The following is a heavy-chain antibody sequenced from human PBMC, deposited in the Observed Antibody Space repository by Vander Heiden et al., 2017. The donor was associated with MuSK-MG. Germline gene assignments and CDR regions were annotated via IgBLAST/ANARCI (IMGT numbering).Heavy chain of an antibody. CDR1: GFIFPTYS. CDR2: LTNSGDTT. D-gene: IGHD6-19*01. Sequence: EVQLLESGGGLVQPGGSLRLSCAASGFIFPTYSMAWVRQAPGKGLEWVSALTNSGDTTYYADSVKGRFTISRDNSKNTLYLQMSSLRAEHTAVYYCAKDARRISGWYYFNYWGQGALVTVSS. CDR3: AKDARRISGWYYFNY. V-gene: IGHV3-23*01. J-gene: IGHJ4*02.